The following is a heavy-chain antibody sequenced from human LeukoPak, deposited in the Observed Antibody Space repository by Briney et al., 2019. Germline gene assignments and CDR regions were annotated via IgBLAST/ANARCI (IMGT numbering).Heavy chain of an antibody. CDR2: IRRKAYGGTT. Sequence: GGTLRLSCTASGFTFGDYAMSWVRQAPGKGLEGVGFIRRKAYGGTTEYAAYVKGRFNISRDDSKSIAYLQMNSLKTEDTALYYCTRGYSSGWYAYWGQGTLVTVSS. CDR3: TRGYSSGWYAY. J-gene: IGHJ4*02. V-gene: IGHV3-49*04. CDR1: GFTFGDYA. D-gene: IGHD6-19*01.